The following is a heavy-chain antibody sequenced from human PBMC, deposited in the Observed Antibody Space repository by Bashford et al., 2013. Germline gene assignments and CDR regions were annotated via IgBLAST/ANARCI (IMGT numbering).Heavy chain of an antibody. J-gene: IGHJ5*02. D-gene: IGHD2-2*01. V-gene: IGHV4-34*01. Sequence: SETLSLTCAVYVGPSVVTTGAGSPAPRKGLEWIGEINHSGSTNYNPSLKSRVTISVDTSKNQFSLKLSSVTAADTAVYYCARGFPAPGYCSSTSCPITYNWFDPWGQGTLVTVSS. CDR3: ARGFPAPGYCSSTSCPITYNWFDP. CDR1: VGPSVVTT. CDR2: INHSGST.